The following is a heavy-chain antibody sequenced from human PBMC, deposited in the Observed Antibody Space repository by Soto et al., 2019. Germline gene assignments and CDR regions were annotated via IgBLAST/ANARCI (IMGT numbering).Heavy chain of an antibody. CDR1: GGSISSYY. V-gene: IGHV4-59*01. Sequence: SETLSLTCTVSGGSISSYYWSWIRQPPGKGLEWIGYIYYSGSTNYNPSLKSRVTISVDTSKNQFSLKLSSVTAADTAVYYCARDSSNWFDPWGQGTLVTVSS. J-gene: IGHJ5*02. D-gene: IGHD6-13*01. CDR2: IYYSGST. CDR3: ARDSSNWFDP.